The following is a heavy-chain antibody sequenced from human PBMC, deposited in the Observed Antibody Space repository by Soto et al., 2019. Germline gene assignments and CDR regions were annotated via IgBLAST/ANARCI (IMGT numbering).Heavy chain of an antibody. CDR3: AREPNYFDY. CDR1: GYTFTNSG. CDR2: IIPILGIA. J-gene: IGHJ4*02. V-gene: IGHV1-69*04. Sequence: SVKVSCKASGYTFTNSGISWVRQAPGQGLEWMGRIIPILGIANYAQKFQGRVTITADKSTSTAYMELRSLRSDDTAVYYCAREPNYFDYWGQGTLVTVSS.